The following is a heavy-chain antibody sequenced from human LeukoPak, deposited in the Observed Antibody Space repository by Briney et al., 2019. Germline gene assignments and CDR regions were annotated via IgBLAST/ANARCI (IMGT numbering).Heavy chain of an antibody. V-gene: IGHV4-39*07. CDR3: ARDFRGSVDAFDI. J-gene: IGHJ3*02. CDR1: GDSTSSDRYY. CDR2: IYYSGST. Sequence: PSETLSLTCTVSGDSTSSDRYYGGWARQPPGKGLEWIGNIYYSGSTYYNPSLKSRVSISVDTSKNQFSLKPSSVTAADTAVYYCARDFRGSVDAFDIWGQGTMVAVSS.